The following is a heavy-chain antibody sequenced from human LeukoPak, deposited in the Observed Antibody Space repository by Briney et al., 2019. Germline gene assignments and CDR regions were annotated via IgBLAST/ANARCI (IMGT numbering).Heavy chain of an antibody. CDR1: GYTFTSFD. Sequence: GSVKVSCKATGYTFTSFDSNWVRQPTGQGPEWMGWMNPGSRNTGYAQRFRGRVTMTRDTSISTAYLELTSLPSEDTAVYYCASHTYYLSSGSFGHWGQGTLVTVSS. J-gene: IGHJ4*02. CDR2: MNPGSRNT. V-gene: IGHV1-8*01. D-gene: IGHD3-10*01. CDR3: ASHTYYLSSGSFGH.